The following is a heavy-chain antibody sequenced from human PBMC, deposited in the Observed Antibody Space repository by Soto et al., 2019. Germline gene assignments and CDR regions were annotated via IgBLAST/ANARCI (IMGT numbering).Heavy chain of an antibody. J-gene: IGHJ6*02. V-gene: IGHV3-7*05. CDR2: MNQNGGEI. D-gene: IGHD3-3*01. Sequence: EVQLVESGGGLVQPGGSLRLSCTVSGFTFGDFWMTWVRQSPGKGLEWVANMNQNGGEIYYADSVRGRFVISRDNAKNSLFLQTNSLSAEDTALYYCAIQRFSYALDVWGQETTVSVSS. CDR1: GFTFGDFW. CDR3: AIQRFSYALDV.